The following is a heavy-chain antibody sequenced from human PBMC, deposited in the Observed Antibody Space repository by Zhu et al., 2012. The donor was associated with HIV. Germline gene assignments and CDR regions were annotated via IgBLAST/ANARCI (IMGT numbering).Heavy chain of an antibody. CDR2: IYYGGST. CDR1: GGTISSSSSF. V-gene: IGHV4-39*07. Sequence: QVQLHESGPGLVKPSETLSLTCTVSGGTISSSSSFWAWIRQTPGKGLEWIGSIYYGGSTHYNPSLKSRLTISVDTSKNQFSLKVSSVTAADTAVYYCAREVGAVAGRDYYYGMGRLGPRGPRSPSP. D-gene: IGHD6-19*01. CDR3: AREVGAVAGRDYYYGMGR. J-gene: IGHJ6*02.